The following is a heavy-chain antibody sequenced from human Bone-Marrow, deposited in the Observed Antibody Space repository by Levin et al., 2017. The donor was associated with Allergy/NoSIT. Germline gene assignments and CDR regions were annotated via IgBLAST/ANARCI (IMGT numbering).Heavy chain of an antibody. Sequence: SQTLSLTCAVYGGSFSGYYWSWLRQPPGKGLEWIGEINHSGSTNYNPSLKSRVTISVDTSKNQFSLKLSSVTAADTAVYYCASLKRSSTSCYRNYVSYFDYWGQGTLVTVSS. D-gene: IGHD2-2*02. J-gene: IGHJ4*02. CDR2: INHSGST. CDR1: GGSFSGYY. V-gene: IGHV4-34*01. CDR3: ASLKRSSTSCYRNYVSYFDY.